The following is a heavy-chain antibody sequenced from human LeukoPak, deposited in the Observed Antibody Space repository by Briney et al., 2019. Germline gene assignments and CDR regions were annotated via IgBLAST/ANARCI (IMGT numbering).Heavy chain of an antibody. CDR1: GVSISSSGDY. CDR2: IHYRGTT. Sequence: PSETLSLTCSVSGVSISSSGDYWAWIRQPPGTGLEWIGSIHYRGTTYYNPSLKSRVTISLDTSKNQFSLKLSSVTAADTAMYYCARVTGYVIEDYFDYWGQGTLVTVSS. V-gene: IGHV4-39*07. CDR3: ARVTGYVIEDYFDY. D-gene: IGHD3-22*01. J-gene: IGHJ4*02.